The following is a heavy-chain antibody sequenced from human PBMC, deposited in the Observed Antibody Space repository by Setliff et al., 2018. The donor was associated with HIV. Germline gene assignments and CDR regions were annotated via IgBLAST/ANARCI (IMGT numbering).Heavy chain of an antibody. CDR3: ARPWGGLVQTANYFDF. V-gene: IGHV1-69*13. D-gene: IGHD3-3*01. CDR2: IIPIFGTT. Sequence: ASVKVSCKASGGSVTTYGITWVRQAPGQGLEWMGGIIPIFGTTKYAQKFQGRVTISADESTRTSNMELSSLTVEDTAVYFRARPWGGLVQTANYFDFWGQGTLVTVSS. J-gene: IGHJ4*02. CDR1: GGSVTTYG.